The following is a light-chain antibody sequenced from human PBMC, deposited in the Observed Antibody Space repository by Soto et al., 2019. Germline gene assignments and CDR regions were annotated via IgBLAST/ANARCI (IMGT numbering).Light chain of an antibody. Sequence: EIVLTQSPGTLSLSPGERATLSCRASQSVSSGYLAWYQQKPGQAPRLLISGASSMATGIPDRFSGGGSGTDFTLTISRLEPEDFAVYYCQQYGSSPLTFGPGTKLDIK. CDR2: GAS. CDR1: QSVSSGY. CDR3: QQYGSSPLT. J-gene: IGKJ3*01. V-gene: IGKV3-20*01.